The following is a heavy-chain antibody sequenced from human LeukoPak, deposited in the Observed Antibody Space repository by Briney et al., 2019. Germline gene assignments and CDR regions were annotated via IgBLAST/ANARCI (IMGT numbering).Heavy chain of an antibody. D-gene: IGHD3-22*01. CDR1: GFTFSSYS. J-gene: IGHJ4*02. V-gene: IGHV3-21*01. Sequence: GGSLRLSCAASGFTFSSYSMNWVRQAPGKGLEWVSSISSSSSYIYYADSVKGRFTISRDNAKNSLYLQMNSLRAEDTAVYYCARDQIYSCCYYSLSPFGYWGQGTLVTVSS. CDR2: ISSSSSYI. CDR3: ARDQIYSCCYYSLSPFGY.